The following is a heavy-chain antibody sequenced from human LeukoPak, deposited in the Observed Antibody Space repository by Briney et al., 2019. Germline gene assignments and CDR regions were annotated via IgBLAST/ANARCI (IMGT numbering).Heavy chain of an antibody. D-gene: IGHD3-9*01. CDR1: GGSISSYY. CDR3: ARGDILTGYDAFDT. J-gene: IGHJ3*02. CDR2: IYYSGST. Sequence: PSETLSLTCTVSGGSISSYYWSWIRQPPGKGLEWIGYIYYSGSTNYNPSLKSRVTISVDTSKNQFSLKLSSVTAADTAVYYCARGDILTGYDAFDTWGQGTMVTVSS. V-gene: IGHV4-59*01.